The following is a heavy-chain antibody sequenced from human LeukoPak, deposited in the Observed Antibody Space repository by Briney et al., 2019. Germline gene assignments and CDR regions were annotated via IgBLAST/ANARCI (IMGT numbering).Heavy chain of an antibody. CDR3: AHSVMGYCSGGSCYFVDY. J-gene: IGHJ4*02. CDR2: IYWNDDK. Sequence: SGPTLVNPTQTLTLTCTFSGFSLSTSGVGVGWIRQPPGKALEWLALIYWNDDKRYSPSLKSRLTITKDTSKNQVVLTMTNMDPVDTATYYCAHSVMGYCSGGSCYFVDYWGRGTLVTVSS. V-gene: IGHV2-5*01. CDR1: GFSLSTSGVG. D-gene: IGHD2-15*01.